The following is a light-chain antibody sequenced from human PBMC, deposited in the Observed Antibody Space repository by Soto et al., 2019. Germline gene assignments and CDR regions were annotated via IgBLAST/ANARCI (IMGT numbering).Light chain of an antibody. CDR3: QQYNNYPWT. CDR2: DAC. J-gene: IGKJ1*01. V-gene: IGKV1-5*01. Sequence: DIQMTQSPSTLSASVGDRVTITCRASQSISSWLAWYQQKPGKAPKFLIYDACSLESGVPSRFSGSGSGTEFTLTISSLQPDDFATYYCQQYNNYPWTFSQGTKVEIK. CDR1: QSISSW.